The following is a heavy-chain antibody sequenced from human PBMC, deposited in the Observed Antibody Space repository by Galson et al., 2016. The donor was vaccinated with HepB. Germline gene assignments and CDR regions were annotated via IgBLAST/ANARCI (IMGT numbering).Heavy chain of an antibody. Sequence: SLRLSCAASGISFSTYWMNWVRLAPGTGLQWVATINKDGSEKYYLDSVKGRFSISRADANNSVYLEMSSLRAEDTAVYFCARSRRERDSYGFAYWGQGTQVAVSS. CDR1: GISFSTYW. D-gene: IGHD5-18*01. CDR2: INKDGSEK. J-gene: IGHJ4*02. CDR3: ARSRRERDSYGFAY. V-gene: IGHV3-7*03.